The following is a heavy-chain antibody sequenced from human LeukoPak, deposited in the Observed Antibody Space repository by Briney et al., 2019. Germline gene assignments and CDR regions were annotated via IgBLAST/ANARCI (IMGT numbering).Heavy chain of an antibody. CDR1: GYTFTSYD. Sequence: ASVKVSCKASGYTFTSYDINWVRQATGPGLEWMGWMNPNSGNTGYAQKFQGRVTMTRNTSISTAYMELSSLRSEDTAVYYCARGTYSSSWYSYYYYYYMDVWGKGTTVTVSS. CDR2: MNPNSGNT. D-gene: IGHD6-13*01. V-gene: IGHV1-8*01. CDR3: ARGTYSSSWYSYYYYYYMDV. J-gene: IGHJ6*03.